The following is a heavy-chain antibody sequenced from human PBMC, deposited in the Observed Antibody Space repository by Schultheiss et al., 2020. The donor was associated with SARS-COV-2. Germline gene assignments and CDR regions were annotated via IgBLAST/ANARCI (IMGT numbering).Heavy chain of an antibody. CDR3: AKSLVTGNYYFDY. V-gene: IGHV3-30*18. CDR1: GFTFSSYG. Sequence: SCAASGFTFSSYGMHWVRQAPGKGLEWVAVISYDGSNKYYADSVKGRFTISRDNSKNTLYLQMSSLRAEDTAVYTCAKSLVTGNYYFDYWGQGTLVTVSS. J-gene: IGHJ4*02. D-gene: IGHD2-21*02. CDR2: ISYDGSNK.